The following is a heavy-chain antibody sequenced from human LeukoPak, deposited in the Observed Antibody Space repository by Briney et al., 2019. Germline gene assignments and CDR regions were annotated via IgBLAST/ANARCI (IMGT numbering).Heavy chain of an antibody. CDR2: ISSSSSYI. CDR1: GFTFSSYS. CDR3: AKGKFYSGSGTYSHFDS. D-gene: IGHD3-10*01. J-gene: IGHJ4*02. V-gene: IGHV3-21*04. Sequence: PGGSLRLSCAASGFTFSSYSMNWVRQAPGKGLEWVSSISSSSSYIYYADSVKGRFTISRDNAKNSLYLQMNSLRPEDTALYYCAKGKFYSGSGTYSHFDSWGQGTLVTVSS.